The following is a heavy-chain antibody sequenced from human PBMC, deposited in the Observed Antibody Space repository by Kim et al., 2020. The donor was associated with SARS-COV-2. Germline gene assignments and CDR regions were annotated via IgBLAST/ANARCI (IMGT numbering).Heavy chain of an antibody. J-gene: IGHJ5*02. D-gene: IGHD1-20*01. Sequence: SETLSLTCAVYGGSFSGYYWSWIRQPPGKGLEWIGEINHSGSTNYNPSLKSRVTISVDTSKNQFSLKLSSVTAADTAVYYCARGKGGNWNTHNWFDPWGQGTLVTVSS. CDR2: INHSGST. CDR1: GGSFSGYY. CDR3: ARGKGGNWNTHNWFDP. V-gene: IGHV4-34*01.